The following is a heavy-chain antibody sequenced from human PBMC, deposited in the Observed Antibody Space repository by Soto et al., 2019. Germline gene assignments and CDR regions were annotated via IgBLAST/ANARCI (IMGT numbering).Heavy chain of an antibody. CDR1: GFTFSSYS. J-gene: IGHJ1*01. Sequence: GGSLRLSCAASGFTFSSYSMNWVRQAPGKGLEWVSYISSSSSTIYYADSVKGRFTISRDNAKDSLYLQMNSLRAEDTAVYYCARDLGSSWYPEYFQHWGQGTLVTVSS. CDR3: ARDLGSSWYPEYFQH. D-gene: IGHD6-13*01. CDR2: ISSSSSTI. V-gene: IGHV3-48*01.